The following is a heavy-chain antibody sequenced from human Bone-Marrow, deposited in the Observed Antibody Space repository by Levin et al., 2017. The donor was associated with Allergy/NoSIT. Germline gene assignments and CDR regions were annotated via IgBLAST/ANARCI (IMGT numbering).Heavy chain of an antibody. CDR3: AKDHCSSPSCYEDY. V-gene: IGHV3-9*01. CDR2: ISWNSGSI. CDR1: GFTFDDYA. J-gene: IGHJ4*02. Sequence: GGSLRLSCAASGFTFDDYAMHWVRQAPGKGLEWVSGISWNSGSIGYADSVKGRFTISRDNAKNSLYLQMNSLRAEDTALYYCAKDHCSSPSCYEDYWGQGTLVTVSS. D-gene: IGHD2-2*01.